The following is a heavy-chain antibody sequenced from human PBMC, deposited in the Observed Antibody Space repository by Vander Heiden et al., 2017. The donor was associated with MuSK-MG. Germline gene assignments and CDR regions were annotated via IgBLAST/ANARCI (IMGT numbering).Heavy chain of an antibody. Sequence: RALSLTCTVSGGSISSGGYYWSWIRQHPGKGLEWIGYIYYSGSTYYNPSLKSRVTISVDTSKNQFSLKLSSVTAAETAVYYCASSITICGEVGGQFDYWGQGTMVTVSS. J-gene: IGHJ4*02. V-gene: IGHV4-31*03. CDR3: ASSITICGEVGGQFDY. D-gene: IGHD3-3*01. CDR1: GGSISSGGYY. CDR2: IYYSGST.